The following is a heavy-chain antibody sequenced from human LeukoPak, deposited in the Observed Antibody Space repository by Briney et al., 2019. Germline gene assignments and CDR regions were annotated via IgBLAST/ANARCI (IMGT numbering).Heavy chain of an antibody. CDR3: ARVLDGYKSY. D-gene: IGHD5-24*01. CDR1: GFTFSSYS. Sequence: GGSLRLSCAASGFTFSSYSINWVRQAPGKGLEWVSSISSSSGYIYYADSVKGRFTISRDNAKNSLYLQMNSLRAEDTAVYYCARVLDGYKSYWGQGTLVTVSS. V-gene: IGHV3-21*01. CDR2: ISSSSGYI. J-gene: IGHJ4*02.